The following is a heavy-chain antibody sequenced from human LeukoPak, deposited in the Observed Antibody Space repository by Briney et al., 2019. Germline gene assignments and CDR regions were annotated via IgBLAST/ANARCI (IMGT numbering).Heavy chain of an antibody. CDR1: GYTFTGYY. V-gene: IGHV1-2*06. D-gene: IGHD3-22*01. Sequence: GASVKVSCKASGYTFTGYYMHWVRQAPGQGLEWMGRINPNSGGTSYAQKFQGRVTMTRDTSISTAYMELSRLRSDDTAVYYCASLRYYYDSSGYLFDDYWGQGTLVTVSS. CDR2: INPNSGGT. CDR3: ASLRYYYDSSGYLFDDY. J-gene: IGHJ4*02.